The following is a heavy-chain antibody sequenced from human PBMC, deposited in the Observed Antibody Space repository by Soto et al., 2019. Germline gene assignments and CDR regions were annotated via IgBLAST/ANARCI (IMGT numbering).Heavy chain of an antibody. V-gene: IGHV1-8*01. CDR3: AKDRSGYYEYYYDSSGYYFLNWFDP. CDR1: GYTFTSYD. CDR2: MNPNSGNT. D-gene: IGHD3-22*01. Sequence: ASVKVSCKASGYTFTSYDINWVRQATGQGLEWMGWMNPNSGNTGYAQKFQGRVTMTRNTSISTAYMELSSLRSEDTAVYYCAKDRSGYYEYYYDSSGYYFLNWFDPWGQGTLVTVSS. J-gene: IGHJ5*02.